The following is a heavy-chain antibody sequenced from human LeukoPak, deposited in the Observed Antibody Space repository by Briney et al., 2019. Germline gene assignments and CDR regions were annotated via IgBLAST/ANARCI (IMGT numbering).Heavy chain of an antibody. V-gene: IGHV3-21*01. CDR1: GFPFTDSS. CDR3: VRHRTASDY. Sequence: GGSLRLSCAASGFPFTDSSMTWVRQAPGKGLEWVSSITTSGSYIYYADSVKVRFTISRDNAKNSLYLQMTSLRAEDTAVYYCVRHRTASDYWGQGTLVTVSS. CDR2: ITTSGSYI. D-gene: IGHD3-16*02. J-gene: IGHJ4*02.